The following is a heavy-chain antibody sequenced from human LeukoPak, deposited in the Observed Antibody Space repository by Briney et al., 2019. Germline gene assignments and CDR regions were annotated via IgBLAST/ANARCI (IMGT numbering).Heavy chain of an antibody. CDR2: INHSGST. CDR3: ARAYSGWYPNWFDP. D-gene: IGHD6-19*01. V-gene: IGHV4-34*01. Sequence: PSETLSLTCAVYGGSFSGYYWSWIRQPPGKGLEWIGEINHSGSTNYNPSLKSRVTISVDTSKNQFSLKLSSVTAADTAVYYCARAYSGWYPNWFDPWGQGTLVTVSS. CDR1: GGSFSGYY. J-gene: IGHJ5*02.